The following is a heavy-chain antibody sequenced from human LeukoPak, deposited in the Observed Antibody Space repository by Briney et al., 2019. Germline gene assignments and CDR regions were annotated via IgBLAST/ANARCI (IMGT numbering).Heavy chain of an antibody. CDR2: IYYTGST. J-gene: IGHJ4*02. Sequence: RTSETLSLTCTVSGGSISSGSYYWSWIRQPAGKGLEWIGYIYYTGSTNYNPSLKSRVTISVDTSKNQFSLKLTSVTAADTAVYYCARDRGDGYDYFWDYWGQGTLVTVSS. D-gene: IGHD5-12*01. CDR1: GGSISSGSYY. CDR3: ARDRGDGYDYFWDY. V-gene: IGHV4-61*10.